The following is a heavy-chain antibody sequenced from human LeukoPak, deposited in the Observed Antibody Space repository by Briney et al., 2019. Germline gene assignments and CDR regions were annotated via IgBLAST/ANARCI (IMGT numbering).Heavy chain of an antibody. CDR2: INPHSRAT. CDR3: VTTSVTHTRDP. D-gene: IGHD5/OR15-5a*01. V-gene: IGHV1-2*02. J-gene: IGHJ5*02. Sequence: ASVKVSCKASGNDLSAFYFNWMRQAPGRGLEWVGWINPHSRATHYAQRFRGRVTMEASITTAYMELNSLTSDDTAVYYCVTTSVTHTRDPWGQGTLVTVSS. CDR1: GNDLSAFY.